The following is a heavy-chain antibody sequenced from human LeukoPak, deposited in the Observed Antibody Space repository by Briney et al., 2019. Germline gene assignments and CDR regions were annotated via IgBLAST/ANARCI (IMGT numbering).Heavy chain of an antibody. J-gene: IGHJ4*02. CDR1: GFSSTTYW. Sequence: GESLKISCKGSGFSSTTYWIGWVRQMPGKGLEWMGMIYPDDSESRYSLSFQGQVTISADKSISTAYLQWSSLKASDTATYYCARRFPYNWDYDYWGQGTLVTVSS. D-gene: IGHD1-7*01. CDR2: IYPDDSES. CDR3: ARRFPYNWDYDY. V-gene: IGHV5-51*01.